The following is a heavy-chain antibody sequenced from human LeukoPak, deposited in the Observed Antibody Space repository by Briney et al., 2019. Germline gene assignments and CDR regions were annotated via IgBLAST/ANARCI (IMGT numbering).Heavy chain of an antibody. CDR1: GGTFSSYA. D-gene: IGHD5-18*01. CDR3: ATRGYSYGSNFDY. J-gene: IGHJ4*02. Sequence: SVKVSCKASGGTFSSYAISWVRQAPGQGLEWMGGIIPIFGTANYAQKFQGRVTITTDESTSTAYMELSSLRSEDTAVYYCATRGYSYGSNFDYWGQGTLVTVSS. CDR2: IIPIFGTA. V-gene: IGHV1-69*05.